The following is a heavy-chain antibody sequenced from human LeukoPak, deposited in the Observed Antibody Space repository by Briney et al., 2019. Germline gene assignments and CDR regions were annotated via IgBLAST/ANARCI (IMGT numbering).Heavy chain of an antibody. J-gene: IGHJ5*02. Sequence: GGSLRLSCAASGFTFSSYAMSWVRKAPGKGLEWVSAISGSGGSTYYADSVKGRFTISRDNSKNTLYLQMNSLRAEDTAVYYCAKDLLRAYDFWSGYSSWGQGTLVTVSS. CDR3: AKDLLRAYDFWSGYSS. D-gene: IGHD3-3*01. V-gene: IGHV3-23*01. CDR1: GFTFSSYA. CDR2: ISGSGGST.